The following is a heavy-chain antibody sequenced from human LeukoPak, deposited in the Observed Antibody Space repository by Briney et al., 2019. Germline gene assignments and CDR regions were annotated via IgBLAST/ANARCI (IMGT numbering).Heavy chain of an antibody. V-gene: IGHV4-39*07. D-gene: IGHD6-13*01. CDR2: IYYSGST. CDR1: GGSISSSSYY. CDR3: ARLIAAAGLIRFDP. Sequence: SETLSLTCTVSGGSISSSSYYWGWIRQPPGKGLEWIGSIYYSGSTYYNPSLKSRVTISVDTSKNQFSLKLSSVTAADTAVYYCARLIAAAGLIRFDPWGQGTLVTVPS. J-gene: IGHJ5*02.